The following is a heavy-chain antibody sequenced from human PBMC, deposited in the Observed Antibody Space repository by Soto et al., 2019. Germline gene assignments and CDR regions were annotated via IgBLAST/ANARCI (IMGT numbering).Heavy chain of an antibody. V-gene: IGHV1-18*01. CDR2: INPSSGET. D-gene: IGHD6-13*01. Sequence: QLQLVHSGGEVRTPGASVKVSCKASGYTFSSYGITWVRQAPGQGLEWLGWINPSSGETNYAQKFQGRVTVTTDTSTTTGYMELRNLTFDDTGVYYCARDWYPRFDPWGQGTLVTVSS. CDR3: ARDWYPRFDP. CDR1: GYTFSSYG. J-gene: IGHJ5*02.